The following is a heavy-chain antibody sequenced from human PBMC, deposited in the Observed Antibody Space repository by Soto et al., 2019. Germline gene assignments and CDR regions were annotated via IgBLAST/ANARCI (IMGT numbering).Heavy chain of an antibody. CDR3: AKTSGYDRGYYFDY. CDR2: ISGSGGST. Sequence: LRLSCAASGFTFSSYAMSWVRQAPGKGLEWVSAISGSGGSTYYADSVKGRFTISRDNSKNTLYLQMNSLRAEDTAVYYCAKTSGYDRGYYFDYWGQGTLVTVSS. V-gene: IGHV3-23*01. D-gene: IGHD5-12*01. J-gene: IGHJ4*02. CDR1: GFTFSSYA.